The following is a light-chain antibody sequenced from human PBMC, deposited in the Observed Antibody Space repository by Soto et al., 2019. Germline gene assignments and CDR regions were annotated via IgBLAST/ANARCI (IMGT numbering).Light chain of an antibody. Sequence: EIVLTQSPGTLSLSPGERATLSCRASQSVSSSYLAWYQQKPGQAPRLLIYDASSRATGIPDRFSGSGSGTDFTLTISRLEPEDFAVYYCQQCGGSPLTFGGGTKVEIK. J-gene: IGKJ4*01. CDR2: DAS. V-gene: IGKV3-20*01. CDR1: QSVSSSY. CDR3: QQCGGSPLT.